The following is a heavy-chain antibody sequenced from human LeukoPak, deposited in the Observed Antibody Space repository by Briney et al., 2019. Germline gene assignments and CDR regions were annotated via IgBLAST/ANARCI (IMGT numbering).Heavy chain of an antibody. CDR2: IYSGGST. CDR1: GFTVSSNY. Sequence: GGSLRLSCAASGFTVSSNYMSWVRQAPGKGLEWVSVIYSGGSTYYADSVKGRFTISRDNSKNTLYLQMNSLRAEDTAVYYCAPWGAPNRFDPWGQGTLVTVSS. J-gene: IGHJ5*02. CDR3: APWGAPNRFDP. D-gene: IGHD3-16*01. V-gene: IGHV3-53*01.